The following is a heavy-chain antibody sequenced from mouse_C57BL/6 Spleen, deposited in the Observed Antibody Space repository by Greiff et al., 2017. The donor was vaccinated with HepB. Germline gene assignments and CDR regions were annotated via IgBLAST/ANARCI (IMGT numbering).Heavy chain of an antibody. CDR2: ISSGGDYI. Sequence: EVKVEESGEGLVKPGGSLKLSCAASGFTFSSYAMSWVRQTPEKRLEWVAYISSGGDYIYYADTVKGRFTISRDNARNTLYLQMSSLKSEDTAMYYCTRDLGDGYYDAMDYWGQGTSVTVSS. V-gene: IGHV5-9-1*02. D-gene: IGHD2-3*01. CDR1: GFTFSSYA. CDR3: TRDLGDGYYDAMDY. J-gene: IGHJ4*01.